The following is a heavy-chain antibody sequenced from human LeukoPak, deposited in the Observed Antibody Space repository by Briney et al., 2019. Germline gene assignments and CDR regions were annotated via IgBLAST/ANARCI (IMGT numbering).Heavy chain of an antibody. CDR1: GFTFSDCA. CDR2: IDSKTNIHAT. V-gene: IGHV3-73*01. D-gene: IGHD6-19*01. Sequence: PGGSLRLSCAASGFTFSDCAIHWVRQTPGKGLEWLGRIDSKTNIHATAYAASVKGRFTISRTDSENTAYLQMNSLRAEDTAVYYCAKDSVEGQWLPEDGYFQHWGQGTLVTVSS. J-gene: IGHJ1*01. CDR3: AKDSVEGQWLPEDGYFQH.